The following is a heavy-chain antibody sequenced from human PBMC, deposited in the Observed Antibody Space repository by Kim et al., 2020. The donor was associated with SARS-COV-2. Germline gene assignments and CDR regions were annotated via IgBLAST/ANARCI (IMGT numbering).Heavy chain of an antibody. Sequence: GGSLRLSCVTSRFTFSIYSMNWVRQAPGKGLEWVSSITSTTYMYYADSVKGRFTISRDNAKNSLYLQMNSLRAEDTAVYYCARDIEVAGSRGGDYYYGMDVWGPGTTVTVSS. CDR3: ARDIEVAGSRGGDYYYGMDV. CDR1: RFTFSIYS. V-gene: IGHV3-21*04. J-gene: IGHJ6*02. CDR2: ITSTTYM. D-gene: IGHD6-19*01.